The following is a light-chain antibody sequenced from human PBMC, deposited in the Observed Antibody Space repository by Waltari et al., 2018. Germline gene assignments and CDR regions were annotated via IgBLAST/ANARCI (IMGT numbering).Light chain of an antibody. CDR3: LQENNYPQT. J-gene: IGKJ1*01. Sequence: AIQMTQSPSSLSASLGDRVTITCRASQGIRNDLNWYQQKPGKAPKLLIYAASILESGVPSRFSGSGSGTDFTLTISSLQPEDFATYYCLQENNYPQTFGQGTKVEIK. CDR2: AAS. CDR1: QGIRND. V-gene: IGKV1-6*01.